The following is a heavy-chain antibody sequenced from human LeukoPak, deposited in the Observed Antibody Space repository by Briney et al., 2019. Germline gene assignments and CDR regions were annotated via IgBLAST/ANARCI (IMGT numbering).Heavy chain of an antibody. V-gene: IGHV3-7*01. Sequence: GGSLRLSCAASGFTFSSYWMSWVRQAPGKGLEWVANIKQDGSEKYYVDSVKGRFTISRDNSKNTLYLQMNSLRAEDTAVYYCVRAGVTQPLLLYYFDYWGQGTLVTVSS. CDR3: VRAGVTQPLLLYYFDY. CDR1: GFTFSSYW. CDR2: IKQDGSEK. D-gene: IGHD4-23*01. J-gene: IGHJ4*02.